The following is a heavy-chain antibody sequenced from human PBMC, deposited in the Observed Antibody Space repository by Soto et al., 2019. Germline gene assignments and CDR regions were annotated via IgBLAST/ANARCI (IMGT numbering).Heavy chain of an antibody. CDR2: ISYDGSNK. Sequence: GGSLRLSCAASGFTFSSYGMHWVRQAPGKGLEWVAVISYDGSNKYYADSVKGRFTISRDNSKNTLYLQMNSLRAEDTAVYYCAKGPRLAPRYYDSSGYYDLPADDFDYWGQGTLVTVSS. CDR3: AKGPRLAPRYYDSSGYYDLPADDFDY. CDR1: GFTFSSYG. J-gene: IGHJ4*02. V-gene: IGHV3-30*18. D-gene: IGHD3-22*01.